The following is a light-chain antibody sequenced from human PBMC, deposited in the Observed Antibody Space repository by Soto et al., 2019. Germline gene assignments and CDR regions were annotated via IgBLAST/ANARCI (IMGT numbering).Light chain of an antibody. Sequence: EIVLTQSPATLSLSPGERTTLSCGPSQSVSSSYLAWYQQKPGLAPRLLIYDASSRATGIPDRFSGSGSGTDFTLTISRLEPEDFAVYYCQQYGSSPTFGGG. CDR1: QSVSSSY. CDR2: DAS. CDR3: QQYGSSPT. V-gene: IGKV3D-20*01. J-gene: IGKJ4*01.